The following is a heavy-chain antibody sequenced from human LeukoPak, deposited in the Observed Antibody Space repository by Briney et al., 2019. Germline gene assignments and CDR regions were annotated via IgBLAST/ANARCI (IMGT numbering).Heavy chain of an antibody. V-gene: IGHV1-69*01. Sequence: ASVKVSCRASGGTFSSYAISWVRQAPGQGLEWMGGIIPIFGTANYAQKFQGRVTITADESTSTAYMELSSLRSEDTAVYYCARGRGDYVNYSDYWSQGTLVTVSS. CDR1: GGTFSSYA. J-gene: IGHJ4*02. CDR3: ARGRGDYVNYSDY. CDR2: IIPIFGTA. D-gene: IGHD2-21*02.